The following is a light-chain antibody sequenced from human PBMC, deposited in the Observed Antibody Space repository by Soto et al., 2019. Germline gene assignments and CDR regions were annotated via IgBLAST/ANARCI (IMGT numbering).Light chain of an antibody. V-gene: IGKV3-20*01. Sequence: EIVLTQSPGPLSLSPGQRATLSCRVGQSVSSSYLAWYQQKPGQAPRLLIYGASTRAPGIPDRFSGSGSGTTFTLTISRLEPEDFAVYYCQRYGRSPPITFGQGTRLEIK. CDR2: GAS. J-gene: IGKJ5*01. CDR1: QSVSSSY. CDR3: QRYGRSPPIT.